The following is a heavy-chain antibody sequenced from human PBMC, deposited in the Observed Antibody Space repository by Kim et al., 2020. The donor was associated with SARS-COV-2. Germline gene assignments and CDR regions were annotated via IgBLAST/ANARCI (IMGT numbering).Heavy chain of an antibody. J-gene: IGHJ6*02. CDR3: AKDLITGTRFGMDV. Sequence: ADSVKGRFTISRDDSKNTLYLQMNSLRAEDTAVYYCAKDLITGTRFGMDVWGQGTTVTVSS. V-gene: IGHV3-23*01. D-gene: IGHD1-20*01.